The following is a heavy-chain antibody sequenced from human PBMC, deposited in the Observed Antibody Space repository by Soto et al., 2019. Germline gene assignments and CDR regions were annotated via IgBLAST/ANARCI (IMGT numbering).Heavy chain of an antibody. CDR1: GYTFTSYA. CDR3: AKQTDDSSSWETQAFDI. Sequence: ASVKVSCKASGYTFTSYAMHWVRQAPGQRLEWMGWINAGNGNTKYSQKFQGRVTITRDTSASTAYMELSSLRSEDTAVDYCAKQTDDSSSWETQAFDIWGQGTMVTVSS. D-gene: IGHD6-13*01. J-gene: IGHJ3*02. V-gene: IGHV1-3*01. CDR2: INAGNGNT.